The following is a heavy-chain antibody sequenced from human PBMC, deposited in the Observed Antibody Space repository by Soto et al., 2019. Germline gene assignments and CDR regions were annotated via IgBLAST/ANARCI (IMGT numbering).Heavy chain of an antibody. CDR1: GGSFSGYY. Sequence: SETLSLTCAVYGGSFSGYYWSWIRQPPGKGLEWIGEINHSGSTNYNPSLKSRVTISVDTSKNQFSLKLSSVTAADTAVYYCARVGVTTVVKGIDYWGQGTLVPVSS. J-gene: IGHJ4*02. V-gene: IGHV4-34*01. D-gene: IGHD4-17*01. CDR3: ARVGVTTVVKGIDY. CDR2: INHSGST.